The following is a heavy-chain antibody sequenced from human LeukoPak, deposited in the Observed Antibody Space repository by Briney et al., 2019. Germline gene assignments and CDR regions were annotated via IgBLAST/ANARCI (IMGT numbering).Heavy chain of an antibody. Sequence: GGSLRLSCAASGFTLSSYWMHWVRQAPGQGLVWVSRIISDGNRISYADSVKGRFSISRDNAKNTLYLQMNSLRAEDTAVYSCTRDWRNMAFDMWGQGTMVTVSS. CDR1: GFTLSSYW. CDR2: IISDGNRI. CDR3: TRDWRNMAFDM. V-gene: IGHV3-74*01. J-gene: IGHJ3*02. D-gene: IGHD1-14*01.